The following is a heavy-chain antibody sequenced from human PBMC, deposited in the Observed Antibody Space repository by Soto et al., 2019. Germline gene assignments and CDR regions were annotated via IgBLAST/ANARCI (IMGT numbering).Heavy chain of an antibody. J-gene: IGHJ4*02. CDR1: GGTFSSYA. CDR2: IIPIFGTA. V-gene: IGHV1-69*05. Sequence: SVKVSCKASGGTFSSYAISWVRQAPGQGLEWMGGIIPIFGTANYAQKFQGRVTMTRDASTSTAYMELSSLTSDDTAVYYCAKGPRNWGFDYWGQGTLVTVSS. D-gene: IGHD7-27*01. CDR3: AKGPRNWGFDY.